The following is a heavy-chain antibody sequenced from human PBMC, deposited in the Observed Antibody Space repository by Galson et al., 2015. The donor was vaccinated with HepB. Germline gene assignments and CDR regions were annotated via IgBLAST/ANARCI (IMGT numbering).Heavy chain of an antibody. J-gene: IGHJ6*02. V-gene: IGHV6-1*01. CDR3: ASESSTSWTAIGGYDMDI. CDR1: GDSVSSNSAA. CDR2: TYYRSKWYN. D-gene: IGHD2-2*01. Sequence: CAISGDSVSSNSAAWHWIRQSPSRGLEGLGRTYYRSKWYNDYAVSVGSRITINPDTSKNQFSLQLNSVAPEDTAVYYCASESSTSWTAIGGYDMDIWGQGTTVTVSS.